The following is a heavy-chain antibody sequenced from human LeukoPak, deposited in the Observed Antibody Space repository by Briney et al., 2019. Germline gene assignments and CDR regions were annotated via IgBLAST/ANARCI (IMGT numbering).Heavy chain of an antibody. CDR1: GFTFSSYA. V-gene: IGHV3-30-3*02. D-gene: IGHD3-3*01. CDR3: AKTTYYDFWSGYSLDY. CDR2: ISYDGSNK. J-gene: IGHJ4*02. Sequence: PGGSLRLSCAASGFTFSSYAMHWVRQAPGKGLEWVAVISYDGSNKYYADSVKGRFTISRDNSKNTLYLQMNSLRAEDTAVYYCAKTTYYDFWSGYSLDYWGQGTLVTVSS.